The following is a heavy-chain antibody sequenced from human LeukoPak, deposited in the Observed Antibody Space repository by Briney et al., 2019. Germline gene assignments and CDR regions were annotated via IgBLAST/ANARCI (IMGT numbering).Heavy chain of an antibody. V-gene: IGHV4-34*01. CDR2: INHSGST. Sequence: SETLSLTCVVYGGSFSGYYWSWIRQPPGKGLEWIGEINHSGSTNYNPSLKSRVTISVDTSKNQFSLMVRSVTAADTAVYYCGRSAGFVHFDHWGQGTLVTVTS. J-gene: IGHJ4*02. CDR3: GRSAGFVHFDH. D-gene: IGHD3-16*01. CDR1: GGSFSGYY.